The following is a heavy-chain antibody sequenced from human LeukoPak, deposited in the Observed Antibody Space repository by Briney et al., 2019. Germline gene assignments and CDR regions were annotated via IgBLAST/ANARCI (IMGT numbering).Heavy chain of an antibody. V-gene: IGHV1-2*06. D-gene: IGHD7-27*01. Sequence: GASVKVSCKASGYTFIDYFIHWVRQAPGQGLEWVGRINPNSGGAEFTQEFQGRVTMTRDTSISTTYMELSRLTSDDTALYYCARDLSSTSNWEFDYWGQGTLVTVSS. CDR1: GYTFIDYF. CDR2: INPNSGGA. CDR3: ARDLSSTSNWEFDY. J-gene: IGHJ4*02.